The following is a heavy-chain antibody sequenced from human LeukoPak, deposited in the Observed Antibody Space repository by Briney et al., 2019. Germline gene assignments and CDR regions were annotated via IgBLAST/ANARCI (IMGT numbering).Heavy chain of an antibody. CDR3: ASSYSSSRYNWFDP. V-gene: IGHV4-34*01. CDR1: GGSFSGYY. J-gene: IGHJ5*02. CDR2: INHSGST. Sequence: SETLSLTCAVYGGSFSGYYWSWIRQPPGKGLEWIGEINHSGSTNYNPSLKSRVTISVDTSKNQFSLKLSSVTAADTAVYYRASSYSSSRYNWFDPWGQGTLVTVSS. D-gene: IGHD6-13*01.